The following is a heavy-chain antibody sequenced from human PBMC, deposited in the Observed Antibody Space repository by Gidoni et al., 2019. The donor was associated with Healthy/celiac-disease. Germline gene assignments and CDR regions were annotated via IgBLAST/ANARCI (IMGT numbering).Heavy chain of an antibody. J-gene: IGHJ4*02. D-gene: IGHD2-2*01. CDR1: GGSFSGYY. CDR3: ARGSRVVSSRDGYYFDY. Sequence: QVQLQQWGAGLLKPSETLSITCAVYGGSFSGYYWSWLRQPQGKGLEWIGEINHSGSTNYNPSLKSRVTISVDTSKNPFSLKLSSVTAADTAVYYCARGSRVVSSRDGYYFDYWGQGTLVTVSS. V-gene: IGHV4-34*01. CDR2: INHSGST.